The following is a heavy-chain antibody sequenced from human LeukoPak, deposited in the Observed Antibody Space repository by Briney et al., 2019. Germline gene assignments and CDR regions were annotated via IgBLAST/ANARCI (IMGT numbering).Heavy chain of an antibody. V-gene: IGHV3-53*01. CDR3: AKGSESYCDSKSDY. Sequence: GGSLRLSCAASGFSVSNTYMSWVRQAPGKGLEWVSIIYSGGNTYYADSVKGRFTISRDNSKNTLYLQMNRLRPEDTAVYYCAKGSESYCDSKSDYWGQGTLVTVSS. CDR1: GFSVSNTY. D-gene: IGHD3-22*01. J-gene: IGHJ4*02. CDR2: IYSGGNT.